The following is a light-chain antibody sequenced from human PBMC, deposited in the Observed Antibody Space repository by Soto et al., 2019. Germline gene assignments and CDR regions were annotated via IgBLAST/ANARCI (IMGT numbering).Light chain of an antibody. V-gene: IGLV2-14*01. CDR1: SSDVGGYNY. CDR3: SSYTSRSTPYV. J-gene: IGLJ1*01. Sequence: QSALTQPASVSGSPGQSITISCTGTSSDVGGYNYVSWYQHHPGKAPKLMIYEVSNRPSGVSNRFSGSKSGNTASLTISGLQAEDEADYYCSSYTSRSTPYVFGTGTKLTVL. CDR2: EVS.